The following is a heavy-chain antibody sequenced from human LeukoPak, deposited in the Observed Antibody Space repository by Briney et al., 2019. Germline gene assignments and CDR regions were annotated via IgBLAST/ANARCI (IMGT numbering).Heavy chain of an antibody. CDR2: INPAGDA. CDR3: ARGDCSGGSCSSMDV. Sequence: GGSLRLSCAASGFTFSTYDMHWVRQATGKGLEWVSGINPAGDAYYPGSVKGRFTISREDAKNSFYLQMNSLRVGDTAVYYCARGDCSGGSCSSMDVWGQGTTVTVSS. J-gene: IGHJ6*02. D-gene: IGHD2-15*01. CDR1: GFTFSTYD. V-gene: IGHV3-13*04.